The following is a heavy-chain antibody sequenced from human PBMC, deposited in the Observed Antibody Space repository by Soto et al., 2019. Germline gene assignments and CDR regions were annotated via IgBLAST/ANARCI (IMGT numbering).Heavy chain of an antibody. V-gene: IGHV1-69*13. D-gene: IGHD5-18*01. J-gene: IGHJ4*02. Sequence: SVKVSCKASGYTFTSYGISWVRQAAGQGVEGMGWIIPIFGTANYAQKFQGRVTITADESTSTAYMELSSLRSDDTAVYYCARDSGGYSSDYWGQGTLVTVSS. CDR1: GYTFTSYG. CDR2: IIPIFGTA. CDR3: ARDSGGYSSDY.